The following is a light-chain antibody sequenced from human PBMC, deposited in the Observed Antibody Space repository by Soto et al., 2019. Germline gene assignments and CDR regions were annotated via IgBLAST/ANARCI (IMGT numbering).Light chain of an antibody. Sequence: DTQMTQSPSTLSASVGDRVTIICRASQSISSWLAWYQQKPGKAPKVLIYDASSLESGVPSRFSGSGSGTEFSLTISSLQPDDFATYYCQQYNHYWTFGQGTKVDIK. V-gene: IGKV1-5*02. CDR3: QQYNHYWT. CDR2: DAS. CDR1: QSISSW. J-gene: IGKJ1*01.